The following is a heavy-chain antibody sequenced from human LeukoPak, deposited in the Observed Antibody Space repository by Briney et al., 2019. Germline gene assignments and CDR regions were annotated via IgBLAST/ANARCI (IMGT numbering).Heavy chain of an antibody. CDR2: ISSSSSTI. V-gene: IGHV3-48*01. J-gene: IGHJ6*03. CDR3: ARGAARPYYYYYMDV. Sequence: GGSLRLFCGASGFTFSSYSMNWVRQAPGKGLEWVSYISSSSSTIYYADSVKGRFTISRDNAKNSLYLQMNSLRAEDTAVYYCARGAARPYYYYYMDVWGKGTTVTVSS. D-gene: IGHD6-6*01. CDR1: GFTFSSYS.